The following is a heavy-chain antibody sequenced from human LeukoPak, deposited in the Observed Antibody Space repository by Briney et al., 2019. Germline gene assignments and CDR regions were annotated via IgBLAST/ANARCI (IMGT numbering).Heavy chain of an antibody. V-gene: IGHV4-34*09. CDR2: ISHGGST. CDR3: ARAGGFGMMIRYYFDY. Sequence: PSETLSLTCAVDGESSDGYYWNWIRQPPGKGLEWIGEISHGGSTHYNPSLKSRVTISVDTSKNQFSLKLSSVTAADTAVYYCARAGGFGMMIRYYFDYWGQGTLVTVSS. CDR1: GESSDGYY. D-gene: IGHD3-16*01. J-gene: IGHJ4*02.